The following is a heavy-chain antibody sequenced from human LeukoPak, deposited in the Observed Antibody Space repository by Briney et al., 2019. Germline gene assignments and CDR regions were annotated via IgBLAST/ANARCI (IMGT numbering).Heavy chain of an antibody. J-gene: IGHJ4*02. CDR1: GFTFSSFW. Sequence: GGSLGLSCAASGFTFSSFWMSWVRQAPGKGLDWVANIRNDGSLQYYVDSVEGRFTISRDNAKNSLYLQMNSLRADDTAVYCTRVSGGYDLSDYWGQGTLVTVSS. CDR3: TRVSGGYDLSDY. V-gene: IGHV3-7*03. D-gene: IGHD3-3*01. CDR2: IRNDGSLQ.